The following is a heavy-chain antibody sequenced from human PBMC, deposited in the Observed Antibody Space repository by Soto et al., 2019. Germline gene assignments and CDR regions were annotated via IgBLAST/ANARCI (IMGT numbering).Heavy chain of an antibody. D-gene: IGHD3-22*01. Sequence: SETLSLTCAVYGGSFSGYYWSWIRQPPGKGLEWIGEINHSGSTNYNPSLKSRVTISVDTSKNQFSLKLSSVTAADTAVYYCAGRVLYYYDSTWGQGTLVTVS. V-gene: IGHV4-34*01. CDR1: GGSFSGYY. CDR2: INHSGST. J-gene: IGHJ5*02. CDR3: AGRVLYYYDST.